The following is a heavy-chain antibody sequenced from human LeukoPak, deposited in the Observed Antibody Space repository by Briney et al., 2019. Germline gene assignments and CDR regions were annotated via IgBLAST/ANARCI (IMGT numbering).Heavy chain of an antibody. CDR3: AKRGVVIRVILVGFHKEAYYFDS. J-gene: IGHJ4*02. Sequence: PGGSLRLSCAASGLTLSNYGMSWVRQAPGKGLEWVTGISDSAGRTKYADSVKGRFTISRDNPKNTLYLQMNSLRAEDTAVYFCAKRGVVIRVILVGFHKEAYYFDSWGQGALVTVSS. CDR2: ISDSAGRT. V-gene: IGHV3-23*01. CDR1: GLTLSNYG. D-gene: IGHD3-22*01.